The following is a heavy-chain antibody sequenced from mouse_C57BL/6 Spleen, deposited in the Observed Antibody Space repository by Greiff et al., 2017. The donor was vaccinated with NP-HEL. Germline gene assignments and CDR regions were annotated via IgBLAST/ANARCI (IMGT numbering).Heavy chain of an antibody. J-gene: IGHJ2*01. CDR1: GYTFTSYW. D-gene: IGHD2-1*01. CDR2: IHPNSGST. Sequence: QVHVKQPGAELVKPGASVKLSCKASGYTFTSYWMHWVKQRPGQGLEWIGMIHPNSGSTNYNEKFKSKATLTVDKSSSTAYMQLSSLTSEDSAVYYCAREGYGNYFDYWGQGTTLTVSS. CDR3: AREGYGNYFDY. V-gene: IGHV1-64*01.